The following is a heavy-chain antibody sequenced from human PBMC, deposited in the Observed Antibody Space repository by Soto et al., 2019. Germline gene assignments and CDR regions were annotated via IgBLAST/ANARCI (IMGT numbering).Heavy chain of an antibody. D-gene: IGHD6-19*01. Sequence: SETLSLTCAVSGGSISSSSYYWGWIRQPPGKGLEWIGSIYYTGNTYYTPSLQSRVAISVDTSKNHFSLKLNSVTAADTAVYYCARRTVNIRTFYSGLKTHCFDYWGQGALVTVSS. CDR2: IYYTGNT. V-gene: IGHV4-39*01. CDR1: GGSISSSSYY. CDR3: ARRTVNIRTFYSGLKTHCFDY. J-gene: IGHJ4*02.